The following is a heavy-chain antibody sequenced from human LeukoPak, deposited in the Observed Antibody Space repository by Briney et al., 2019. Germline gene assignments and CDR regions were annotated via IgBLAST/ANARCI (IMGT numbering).Heavy chain of an antibody. J-gene: IGHJ5*02. CDR1: GGSINSGGYS. CDR3: ARVPLRFDNWFDP. D-gene: IGHD3-3*01. Sequence: SETLSLTCAVSGGSINSGGYSWSWIRQPPGKGLEWIGYIYYSGSTYYNPSLKSRVTISVDTSKNQFSLKLSSVTAADTAVYYCARVPLRFDNWFDPWGQGTLVTVSS. CDR2: IYYSGST. V-gene: IGHV4-30-4*07.